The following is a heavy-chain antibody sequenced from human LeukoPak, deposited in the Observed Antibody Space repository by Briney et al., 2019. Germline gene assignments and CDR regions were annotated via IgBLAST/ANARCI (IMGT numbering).Heavy chain of an antibody. J-gene: IGHJ4*02. D-gene: IGHD2-8*01. CDR1: GYSISSGYY. CDR3: ARLLMVYERYFDY. Sequence: PSETLSLNCAVSGYSISSGYYWGWIRQPPGKGLEWIGSIYHSGSTYYNPSLKSRVTISVDTSKNQFSLKLSSVTAADTAVYYCARLLMVYERYFDYWGQGTLVTVSS. V-gene: IGHV4-38-2*01. CDR2: IYHSGST.